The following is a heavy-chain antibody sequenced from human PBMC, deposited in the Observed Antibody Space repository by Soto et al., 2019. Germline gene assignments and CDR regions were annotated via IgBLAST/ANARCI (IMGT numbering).Heavy chain of an antibody. CDR2: IGTAGDT. CDR1: GFTFSSYD. J-gene: IGHJ6*02. Sequence: PGGSLRLSCAASGFTFSSYDMHWVRQATGKGLEWVSAIGTAGDTYYPGSVKGRFTISRENAKNSLYLQMNSLRAGDTAVYYCAREGLGYCSGGSRYPYYGMDVWGQGTTVTVSS. CDR3: AREGLGYCSGGSRYPYYGMDV. V-gene: IGHV3-13*01. D-gene: IGHD2-15*01.